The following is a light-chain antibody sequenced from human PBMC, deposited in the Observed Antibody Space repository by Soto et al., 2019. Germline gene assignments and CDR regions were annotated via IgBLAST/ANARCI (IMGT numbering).Light chain of an antibody. CDR1: QSISSW. V-gene: IGKV1-5*03. CDR3: QQYDSYPLT. CDR2: KTS. Sequence: DIQMTQSPSTLSASVGDRVTITCRASQSISSWLAWYQKKPGKAPNLLIYKTSSLESGVASRFSGSGSGTEFTLTVNSLQPDDFATYYCQQYDSYPLTFGGGTKVEIK. J-gene: IGKJ4*01.